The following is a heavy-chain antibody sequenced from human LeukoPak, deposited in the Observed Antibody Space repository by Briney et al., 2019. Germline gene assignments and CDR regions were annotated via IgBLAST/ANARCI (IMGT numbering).Heavy chain of an antibody. CDR3: ARGDYGDPRDY. Sequence: ASVKVSCKASRYTFTGYYMHWVRQAPGQGLELMGRINPNSGGTNYAQKFQRRVTMTTDTSISTAYMDLSRLRSDDTAVYYCARGDYGDPRDYWGQGTLAPVTS. CDR2: INPNSGGT. J-gene: IGHJ4*02. V-gene: IGHV1-2*06. CDR1: RYTFTGYY. D-gene: IGHD4-17*01.